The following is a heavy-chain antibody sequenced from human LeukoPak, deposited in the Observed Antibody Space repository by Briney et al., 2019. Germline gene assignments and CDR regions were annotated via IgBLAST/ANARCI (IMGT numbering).Heavy chain of an antibody. CDR3: AKYPYYDILTGYLDY. V-gene: IGHV3-23*01. D-gene: IGHD3-9*01. J-gene: IGHJ4*02. Sequence: GGSLRLSCAASGFTFSSYAMSWVRQAPGKGLEWVSAISGSGGSTYYADSVKGGFTISRDNSKNTLYLQMNSLRAEDTAVYYCAKYPYYDILTGYLDYWGQGILVTVSS. CDR1: GFTFSSYA. CDR2: ISGSGGST.